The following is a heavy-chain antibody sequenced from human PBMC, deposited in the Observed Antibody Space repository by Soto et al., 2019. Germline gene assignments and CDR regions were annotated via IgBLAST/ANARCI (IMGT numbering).Heavy chain of an antibody. V-gene: IGHV3-30*18. CDR2: ISYDGSNK. CDR3: AKDTSYVSGSRNYYYYYMDV. CDR1: GFTFSSYG. J-gene: IGHJ6*03. Sequence: QVQLVESGGGVVQPGRSLRLSCAASGFTFSSYGMHWVRQAPGKGLEWVAVISYDGSNKYYADSVKGRFTISRDNSKNTLYLQMNSLRAEDTAVYYCAKDTSYVSGSRNYYYYYMDVWGKGTTVTVSS. D-gene: IGHD3-10*01.